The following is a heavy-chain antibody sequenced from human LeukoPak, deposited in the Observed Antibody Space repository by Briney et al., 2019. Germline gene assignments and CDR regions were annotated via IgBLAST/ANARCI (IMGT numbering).Heavy chain of an antibody. D-gene: IGHD3-22*01. J-gene: IGHJ6*03. CDR2: ISAYNGNT. Sequence: ASVTVSCKASGYTFTSYGISCVRQAPGQGLEWMGWISAYNGNTNYAQKLQGRVTMTTDTSTSTAYMELRSLRSDDTAVYYCARSLGDSSGYYPTGYYYDYMYVWGKGTAVTVSS. CDR1: GYTFTSYG. CDR3: ARSLGDSSGYYPTGYYYDYMYV. V-gene: IGHV1-18*01.